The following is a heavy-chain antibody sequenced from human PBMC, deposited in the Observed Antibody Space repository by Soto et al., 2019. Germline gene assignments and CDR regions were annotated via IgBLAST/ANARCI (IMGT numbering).Heavy chain of an antibody. Sequence: GGSLRLSCAASGFTFSSYAMSWVRQAPGKGLEWVSAISGSGGSTYYADPVKGRFTISRDNSKNTLYLQMNSLRAEDTAVYYCAKLKRITMIVVVPDAFDIWGQGTMVTVSS. D-gene: IGHD3-22*01. CDR2: ISGSGGST. CDR3: AKLKRITMIVVVPDAFDI. J-gene: IGHJ3*02. CDR1: GFTFSSYA. V-gene: IGHV3-23*01.